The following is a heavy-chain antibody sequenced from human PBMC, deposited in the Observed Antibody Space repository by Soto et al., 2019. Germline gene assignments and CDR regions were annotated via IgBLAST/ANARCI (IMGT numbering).Heavy chain of an antibody. CDR3: ARGVPAAMSYFQY. CDR1: GFTFSSYS. J-gene: IGHJ1*01. CDR2: ISNSSSII. D-gene: IGHD2-2*01. Sequence: GGSLRLSCAASGFTFSSYSMNWVRQAPGKGLEWVSYISNSSSIIYYADSVKGRFTISRDNAKNSLYLQMNSLRAEDTAIYYCARGVPAAMSYFQYWGQGTLVTVSS. V-gene: IGHV3-48*01.